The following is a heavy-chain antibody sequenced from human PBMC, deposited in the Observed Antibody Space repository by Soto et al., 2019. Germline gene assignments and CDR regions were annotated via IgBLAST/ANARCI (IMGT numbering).Heavy chain of an antibody. CDR1: GFTFSSYA. D-gene: IGHD3-22*01. V-gene: IGHV3-30-3*01. Sequence: QVQLVESGGGVVQPGRSLRLSCAASGFTFSSYAMHWVRQAPGKGLEWVAVISYDGSNKYYADSVKGRFTISRDNSKNTQYLQMNSRRAADTAVYYGARDIAYDDDGGWYFDLWGRGTLVTVSS. CDR3: ARDIAYDDDGGWYFDL. CDR2: ISYDGSNK. J-gene: IGHJ2*01.